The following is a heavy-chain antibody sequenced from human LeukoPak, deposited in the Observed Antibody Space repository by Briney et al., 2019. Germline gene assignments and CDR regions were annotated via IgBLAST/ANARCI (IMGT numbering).Heavy chain of an antibody. V-gene: IGHV3-30*02. CDR3: AKDRDYGDYPSAYYYYMDV. J-gene: IGHJ6*03. CDR2: IRYDGTNK. CDR1: GFTFSTYG. Sequence: GGSLRLSCAASGFTFSTYGIHWVRQAPGKGLEWVAFIRYDGTNKWYADSVKGRFTIPRDNSKNMLYLQMNSLGAEDTAVYHCAKDRDYGDYPSAYYYYMDVWGKGTTVTVSS. D-gene: IGHD4-17*01.